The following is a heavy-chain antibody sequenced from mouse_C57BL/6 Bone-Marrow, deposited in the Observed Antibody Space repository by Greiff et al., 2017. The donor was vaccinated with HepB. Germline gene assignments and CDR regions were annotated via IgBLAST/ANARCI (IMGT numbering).Heavy chain of an antibody. CDR1: GYSFTGYY. V-gene: IGHV1-42*01. J-gene: IGHJ4*01. Sequence: VQLQQSGPELVKPGASVKISCKASGYSFTGYYMNWVKQSPEKSLEWIGEINPSTGGTTYNQKFKAKATLTVDKSSSTAYMQLKSLTSEDSAVYYCASALYYDYDVGNYYAMDYWGQGTSVTVSS. CDR2: INPSTGGT. D-gene: IGHD2-4*01. CDR3: ASALYYDYDVGNYYAMDY.